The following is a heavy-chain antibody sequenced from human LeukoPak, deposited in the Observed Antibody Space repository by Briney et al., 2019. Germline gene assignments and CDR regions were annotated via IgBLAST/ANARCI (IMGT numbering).Heavy chain of an antibody. CDR2: INPNSGNT. Sequence: ASVKVSCKASGYTFTSYDINWVRQATGQGLEWMGWINPNSGNTGYTQKFRGRVTMTRNTSLTTAYMELTSLKSEDTAVYYCARSLGTYWGKDFLNWFDPWGQGTLVTVSS. CDR1: GYTFTSYD. V-gene: IGHV1-8*01. D-gene: IGHD3-16*01. J-gene: IGHJ5*02. CDR3: ARSLGTYWGKDFLNWFDP.